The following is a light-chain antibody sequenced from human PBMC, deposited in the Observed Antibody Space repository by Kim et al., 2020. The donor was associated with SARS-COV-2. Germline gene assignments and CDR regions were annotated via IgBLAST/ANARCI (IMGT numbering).Light chain of an antibody. CDR1: SSDVGGYNY. CDR3: CSYAGSSYVV. Sequence: GQSVTISCTGTSSDVGGYNYVSWYQQHPGKAPKLMIYDVSKRPSGVPDRFSGSKSGNTASLTISGLQAEDEADYYCCSYAGSSYVVFGGGTKLTVL. CDR2: DVS. J-gene: IGLJ2*01. V-gene: IGLV2-11*01.